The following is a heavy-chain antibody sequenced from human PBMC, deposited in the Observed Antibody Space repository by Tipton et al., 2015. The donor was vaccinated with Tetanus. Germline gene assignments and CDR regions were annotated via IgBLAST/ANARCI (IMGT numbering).Heavy chain of an antibody. CDR2: IYFEGST. V-gene: IGHV4-39*02. J-gene: IGHJ5*02. D-gene: IGHD3-10*01. CDR1: GGSISDKKYY. Sequence: TLSLTCTVSGGSISDKKYYWGWIRQPPGKGLEWIASIYFEGSTYYSPSLKSRVTIAVDTSQNLFSRRLTSVTAADTAVYYCARHLYGYWFDPWGQGALVTVSS. CDR3: ARHLYGYWFDP.